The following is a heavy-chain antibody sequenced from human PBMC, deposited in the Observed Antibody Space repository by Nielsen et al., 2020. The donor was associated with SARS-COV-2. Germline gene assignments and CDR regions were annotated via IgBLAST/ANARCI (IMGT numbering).Heavy chain of an antibody. Sequence: GESLKISCAASGFTFSSYAMSWVRQAPGKGLEWVSAISGSGGSTYYADSVKGRFTISRDNSKNTLYLQMNSLRAEDTAVYYCAKARPVVTDLDAFDIWGQGTMVTVSS. CDR3: AKARPVVTDLDAFDI. CDR2: ISGSGGST. J-gene: IGHJ3*02. CDR1: GFTFSSYA. D-gene: IGHD2-21*02. V-gene: IGHV3-23*01.